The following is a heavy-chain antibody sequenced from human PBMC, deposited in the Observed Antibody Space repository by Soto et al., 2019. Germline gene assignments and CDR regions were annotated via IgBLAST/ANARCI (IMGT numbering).Heavy chain of an antibody. D-gene: IGHD3-22*01. V-gene: IGHV1-69-2*01. CDR1: GFTFTDYY. J-gene: IGHJ4*02. Sequence: ASVKVSCKVVGFTFTDYYIHWVKQAPGQGLEWLGFVDPEEGETMFSERFQGRVSITADTATDTSYMELSNLRVEDTAIYFCAKDLSSLGWLALGAPFDSWGQGTLVTVSS. CDR3: AKDLSSLGWLALGAPFDS. CDR2: VDPEEGET.